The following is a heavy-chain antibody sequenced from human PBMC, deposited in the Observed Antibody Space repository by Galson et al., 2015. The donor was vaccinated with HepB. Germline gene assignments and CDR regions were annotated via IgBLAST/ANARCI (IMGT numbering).Heavy chain of an antibody. D-gene: IGHD3-10*01. V-gene: IGHV4-59*01. CDR1: GGSISRYY. J-gene: IGHJ2*01. CDR3: ARRGPDYWYFDL. Sequence: LSLTCTVSGGSISRYYWNWIRQPPGKALQWIGYIYYSGSTNYNPSLKSRVTMSVDTSKNQFSLNLNSVTAADTAVYYCARRGPDYWYFDLWGRGTLVTVSS. CDR2: IYYSGST.